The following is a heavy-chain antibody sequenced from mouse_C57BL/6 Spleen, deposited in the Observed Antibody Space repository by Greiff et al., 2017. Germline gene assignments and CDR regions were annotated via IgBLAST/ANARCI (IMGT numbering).Heavy chain of an antibody. J-gene: IGHJ2*01. CDR3: VYGNYDYFDY. V-gene: IGHV1-80*01. CDR1: GYAFSSYW. Sequence: VQLQQSGAELVKPGASVKISCTASGYAFSSYWMNWVKQRPGQGLEWIGQISPGDGVTTNNGKFMGKATLTADQSSSTAYMQLSSLTSEDSSVYFCVYGNYDYFDYWGQGTTLTVSS. CDR2: ISPGDGVT. D-gene: IGHD2-1*01.